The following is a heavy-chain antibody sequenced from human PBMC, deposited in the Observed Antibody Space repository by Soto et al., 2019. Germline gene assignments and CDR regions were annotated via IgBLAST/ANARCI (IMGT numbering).Heavy chain of an antibody. CDR1: GGSISSSSYY. Sequence: QLQLQESGPGLVKPSETLSLTCTVSGGSISSSSYYWGWIRQPPGKGLEWIGSIYYSGSTYYNPSLKSRVTISVDTSKNQFSLKLSSVTAADTAVYYCARHGMLLLPHDAFDIWGQGTMVTVSS. CDR2: IYYSGST. V-gene: IGHV4-39*01. CDR3: ARHGMLLLPHDAFDI. D-gene: IGHD2-15*01. J-gene: IGHJ3*02.